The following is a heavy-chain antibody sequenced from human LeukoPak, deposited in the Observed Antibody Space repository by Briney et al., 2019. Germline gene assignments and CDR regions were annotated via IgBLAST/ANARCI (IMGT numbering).Heavy chain of an antibody. CDR1: GESLVDYS. D-gene: IGHD4-17*01. CDR3: ARVTVAFDI. J-gene: IGHJ3*02. V-gene: IGHV4-34*01. CDR2: IYYSGST. Sequence: SETLSLTCAVYGESLVDYSWSWIRQPPGKGLEWIGSIYYSGSTYYNPSLKSRVTISVDTSKNQFSLKLSSVTAADTAVYYCARVTVAFDIWGQGSMVTVSS.